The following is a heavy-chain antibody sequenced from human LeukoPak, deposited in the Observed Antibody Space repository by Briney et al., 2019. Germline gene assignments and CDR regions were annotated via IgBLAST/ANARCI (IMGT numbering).Heavy chain of an antibody. Sequence: GGSLRLSCAASGFTVSSTYMSWVRQAPGEGLEWVSVIYSGGSTYYADSVKGRFTISRDSSKNTLYLQMNSLRAEDTAVYYCARVQRFGELLFDPWGQGTLVTVSS. CDR1: GFTVSSTY. J-gene: IGHJ5*02. CDR2: IYSGGST. V-gene: IGHV3-53*01. CDR3: ARVQRFGELLFDP. D-gene: IGHD3-10*01.